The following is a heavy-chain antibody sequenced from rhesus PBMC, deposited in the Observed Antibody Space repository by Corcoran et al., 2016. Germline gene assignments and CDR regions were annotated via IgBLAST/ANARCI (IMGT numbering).Heavy chain of an antibody. CDR2: SRKGGGRT. Sequence: EVQLVESGGGLVQPGGSLRLSCAAYGFTFSSYGMSWVRQAPGKGLEGVSDSRKGGGRTYYADSVKGRFTSSRDNSKNTLSLQRNSLRAEDTAVYYCAKTTVAADYWGQGVLVTVSS. D-gene: IGHD4-29*01. CDR1: GFTFSSYG. CDR3: AKTTVAADY. V-gene: IGHV3S5*01. J-gene: IGHJ4*01.